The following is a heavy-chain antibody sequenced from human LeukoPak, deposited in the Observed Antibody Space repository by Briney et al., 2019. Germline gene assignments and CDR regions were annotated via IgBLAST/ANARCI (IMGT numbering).Heavy chain of an antibody. CDR1: GYTFTGYY. V-gene: IGHV1-2*02. D-gene: IGHD3-22*01. CDR2: INPNSGGT. CDR3: AMAYYDSSGYYSLGAFDI. Sequence: ASVKVSCKASGYTFTGYYVHWVRQAPGQGLEWMGWINPNSGGTNYAQKFQGRVTMTRDTSISTAYMELSRLRSDDTAVYYCAMAYYDSSGYYSLGAFDIWGQGTMVTVSS. J-gene: IGHJ3*02.